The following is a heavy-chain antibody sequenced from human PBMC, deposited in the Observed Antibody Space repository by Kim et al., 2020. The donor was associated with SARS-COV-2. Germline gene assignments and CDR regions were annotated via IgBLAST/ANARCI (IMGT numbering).Heavy chain of an antibody. CDR2: ISGSGSTI. D-gene: IGHD3-10*02. CDR3: ARDSFWLFGPLGSLDPGYFDC. V-gene: IGHV3-11*01. Sequence: SYISGSGSTIYYADSVKGRFTSSRDNAKNSLYLQMNSLGAEDTAVYYCARDSFWLFGPLGSLDPGYFDCWGQGTLVTVSS. J-gene: IGHJ4*02.